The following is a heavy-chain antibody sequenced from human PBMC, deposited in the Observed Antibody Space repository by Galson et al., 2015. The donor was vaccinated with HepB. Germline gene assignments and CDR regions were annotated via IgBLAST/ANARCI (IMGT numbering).Heavy chain of an antibody. CDR2: ISSSSCYT. J-gene: IGHJ4*02. D-gene: IGHD3-10*01. CDR1: GFTFSDYY. V-gene: IGHV3-11*06. Sequence: SLRLSCAASGFTFSDYYMSWIRQAPGKGLEWVSYISSSSCYTNYADSVKGRFTISRDNAKNSLYLQMNSLRAEDTAVYYCARATMVRGVITLFDYWGQGTLVTVSS. CDR3: ARATMVRGVITLFDY.